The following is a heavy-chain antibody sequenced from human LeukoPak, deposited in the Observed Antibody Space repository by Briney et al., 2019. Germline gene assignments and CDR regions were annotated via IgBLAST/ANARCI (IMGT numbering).Heavy chain of an antibody. CDR2: IKQDGSQR. J-gene: IGHJ4*02. D-gene: IGHD3-16*01. CDR3: ARERDDYVWGSYTPPYYFDS. V-gene: IGHV3-7*01. Sequence: GGSLRLSCAASGLTLSNYWMSWVRQGPGKGLEWVANIKQDGSQRYYVDSVKGRFTISRDNARNSLYLQMNSLRAEDTAVYYCARERDDYVWGSYTPPYYFDSWGQGILVTVSS. CDR1: GLTLSNYW.